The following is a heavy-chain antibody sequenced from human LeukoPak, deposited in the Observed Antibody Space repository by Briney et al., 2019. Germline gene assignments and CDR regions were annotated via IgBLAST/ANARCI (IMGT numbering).Heavy chain of an antibody. CDR3: ARDSGYEFRGYYYYYGTAV. CDR2: IKQDGSEK. CDR1: GFTFSSYW. V-gene: IGHV3-7*01. J-gene: IGHJ6*02. Sequence: TGGSLRLSCAASGFTFSSYWMSWVRQAPGKGLEWVANIKQDGSEKYYVDSVKGRFTISRDNAKNSLYLQMNSLRAEDTAVYYCARDSGYEFRGYYYYYGTAVWGQGTTVTVSS. D-gene: IGHD5-12*01.